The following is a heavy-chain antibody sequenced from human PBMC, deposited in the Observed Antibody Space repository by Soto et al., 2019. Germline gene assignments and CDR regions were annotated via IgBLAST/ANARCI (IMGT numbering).Heavy chain of an antibody. D-gene: IGHD6-6*01. CDR2: ISRSSSTI. Sequence: GGSLRLSCVASGFTLNRYSMNWVRQAPGKGLEWVSYISRSSSTIYYADSVKGRFTISRDNAENSLYLQMNSLRAEDTAVYYCSRDLAASIPDYWGQGTRVPVSS. V-gene: IGHV3-48*01. CDR1: GFTLNRYS. J-gene: IGHJ4*02. CDR3: SRDLAASIPDY.